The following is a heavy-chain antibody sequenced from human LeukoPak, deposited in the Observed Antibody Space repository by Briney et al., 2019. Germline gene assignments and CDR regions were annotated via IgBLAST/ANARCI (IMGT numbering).Heavy chain of an antibody. J-gene: IGHJ4*02. Sequence: GGSLRLSCAASGFTFSSSAMSWVRQAPGKGLEWVAVIWYDGSNKYYADSVKGRFTTSRDNSKNTLYLQMNSLRAEDTAVYYCARDSSGLDYWGQGTLVTVSS. D-gene: IGHD3-22*01. CDR2: IWYDGSNK. V-gene: IGHV3-33*08. CDR1: GFTFSSSA. CDR3: ARDSSGLDY.